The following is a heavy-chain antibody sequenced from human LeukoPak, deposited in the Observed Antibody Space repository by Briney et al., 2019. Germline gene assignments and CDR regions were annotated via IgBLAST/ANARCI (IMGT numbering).Heavy chain of an antibody. V-gene: IGHV7-4-1*02. CDR1: GYTFTGHG. CDR2: INTNTGNP. Sequence: ASVKVSCKASGYTFTGHGISWVRQAPGQGLEWMGWINTNTGNPTYAQGFTGRFVSSLDTSVSTAYLQISSLKAEDTAVYYCASNYGDYVLGFDPWGQGTLVTVSS. J-gene: IGHJ5*02. CDR3: ASNYGDYVLGFDP. D-gene: IGHD4-17*01.